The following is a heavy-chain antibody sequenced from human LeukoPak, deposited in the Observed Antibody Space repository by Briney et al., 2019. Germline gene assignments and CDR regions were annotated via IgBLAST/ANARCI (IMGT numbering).Heavy chain of an antibody. Sequence: EASVKVSCKASGGTFSSYAISWVRQAPGQGLEWMGGIIPIFDTANYAQKFQGRVTITTDESTSTAYMELSSLRSEDTAVYYCAREGSFSNYPSWFDPWGQGTLVTVSS. CDR1: GGTFSSYA. J-gene: IGHJ5*02. D-gene: IGHD4-11*01. V-gene: IGHV1-69*05. CDR3: AREGSFSNYPSWFDP. CDR2: IIPIFDTA.